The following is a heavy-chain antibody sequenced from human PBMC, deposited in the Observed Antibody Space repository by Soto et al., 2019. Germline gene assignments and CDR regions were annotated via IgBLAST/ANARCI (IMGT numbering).Heavy chain of an antibody. CDR2: FDPEDGET. V-gene: IGHV1-24*01. Sequence: GASVKVSCKVSGYTLTELSMHWVRQAPGKGLEWMGGFDPEDGETIYAQKFQGRVTMTEDTSTDTAYMELSSLRSEDTAVYYCATDSAANYPLYYYYGMDVWGQGTTVTVSS. J-gene: IGHJ6*02. CDR3: ATDSAANYPLYYYYGMDV. CDR1: GYTLTELS. D-gene: IGHD2-2*01.